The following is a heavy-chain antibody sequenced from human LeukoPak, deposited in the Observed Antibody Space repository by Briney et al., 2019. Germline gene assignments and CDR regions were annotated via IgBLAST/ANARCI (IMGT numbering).Heavy chain of an antibody. CDR1: DGSITNYD. V-gene: IGHV3-7*01. D-gene: IGHD6-13*01. CDR2: IKRDGSEK. CDR3: ARGRGSWYGVYFDY. Sequence: ETLSLTCTVSDGSITNYDWSWVRQAPGKGLEWVANIKRDGSEKYYVDSVKGRFTISRDNAKNSLYLQLNSLRTEDTAVYYCARGRGSWYGVYFDYWGQGTLVTVSS. J-gene: IGHJ4*02.